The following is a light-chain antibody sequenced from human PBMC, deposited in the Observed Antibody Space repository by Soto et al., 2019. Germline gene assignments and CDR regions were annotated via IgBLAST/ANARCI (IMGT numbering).Light chain of an antibody. Sequence: EIVLTQSPGTLCLSRGERATLSCRASQSVSSSYLAWYQQKPGQAPRLLIYGASSRATGIPDRFSGSGSGTDFTLTISRLEPEDFAVYICQQYGTSPRTFGQGTRLEIK. CDR2: GAS. CDR1: QSVSSSY. CDR3: QQYGTSPRT. V-gene: IGKV3-20*01. J-gene: IGKJ5*01.